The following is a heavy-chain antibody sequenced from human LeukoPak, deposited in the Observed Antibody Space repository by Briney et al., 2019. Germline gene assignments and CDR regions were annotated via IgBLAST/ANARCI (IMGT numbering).Heavy chain of an antibody. J-gene: IGHJ4*02. V-gene: IGHV3-21*01. CDR3: AREHPDGYFDY. CDR2: ISSSSSYI. Sequence: GSLRLSCAAFGFTFSSYSMNWVRQAPGKGLEWVSSISSSSSYIYYADSVKGRFTISRDNAKNSLYLQMNSLRAEDTAVYYCAREHPDGYFDYWGQGTLVTVSS. CDR1: GFTFSSYS.